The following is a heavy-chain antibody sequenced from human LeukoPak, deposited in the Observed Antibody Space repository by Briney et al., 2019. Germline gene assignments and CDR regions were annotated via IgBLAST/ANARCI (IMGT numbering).Heavy chain of an antibody. CDR2: ISCDGSVI. CDR3: ARRDSLVLMDY. CDR1: GFTFSSYE. D-gene: IGHD2-8*01. Sequence: GGSLRLSCAASGFTFSSYEMNWVRQAPGKGLEWVAVISCDGSVIYYADSVEGRFTISRDNSKNTLYLQMNSLRPEDTAVYYCARRDSLVLMDYWGQGTLVTVSS. V-gene: IGHV3-30*04. J-gene: IGHJ4*02.